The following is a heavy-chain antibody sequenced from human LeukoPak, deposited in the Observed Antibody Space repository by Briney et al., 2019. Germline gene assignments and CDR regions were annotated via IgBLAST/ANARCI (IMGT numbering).Heavy chain of an antibody. D-gene: IGHD3-3*01. CDR2: ISSNGGST. CDR3: ARDARITIFGVVNWFDP. CDR1: GFTFSSYA. V-gene: IGHV3-64*01. Sequence: GGSLRLSCAASGFTFSSYAMHWVRQAPGKGLEYVSAISSNGGSTYYANSAKGRFTISRDNSKNTLYLQMGSLRAEDMAVYYCARDARITIFGVVNWFDPWGQGTLVTVSS. J-gene: IGHJ5*02.